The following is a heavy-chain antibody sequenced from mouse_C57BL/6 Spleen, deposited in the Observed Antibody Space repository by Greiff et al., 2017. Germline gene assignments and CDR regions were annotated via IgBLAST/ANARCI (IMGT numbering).Heavy chain of an antibody. Sequence: QVQLQQPGAELVRPGSSVKLSCKASGYTFTSYWMHWVKQRPIQGLDWIGNIDPSDSETHYNQKFKDKATLTVDKSSSTAYMQLSSLTSEDSAVYYCARGGNSYYYAMDYWGQGTSVTVSS. J-gene: IGHJ4*01. V-gene: IGHV1-52*01. D-gene: IGHD2-1*01. CDR3: ARGGNSYYYAMDY. CDR1: GYTFTSYW. CDR2: IDPSDSET.